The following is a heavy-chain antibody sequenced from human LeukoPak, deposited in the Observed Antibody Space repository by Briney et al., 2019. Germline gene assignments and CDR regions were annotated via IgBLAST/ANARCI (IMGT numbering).Heavy chain of an antibody. V-gene: IGHV1-2*02. CDR1: GYTFTGYY. CDR2: INPNSGGT. Sequence: VKVSCKASGYTFTGYYMHWVRQAPGQGLEWMGWINPNSGGTNYAQKFQGRVTMTRDTSISTAYMELSRLRSDDTAVYYCAREGATGSYAFDIWGQGTMVTASS. D-gene: IGHD1-26*01. J-gene: IGHJ3*02. CDR3: AREGATGSYAFDI.